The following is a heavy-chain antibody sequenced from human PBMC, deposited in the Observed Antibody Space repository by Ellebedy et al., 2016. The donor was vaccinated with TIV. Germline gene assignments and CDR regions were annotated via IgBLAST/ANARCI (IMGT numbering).Heavy chain of an antibody. CDR3: AKDPWLNYGDSLIQFDY. CDR1: GFTFSSYW. J-gene: IGHJ4*02. V-gene: IGHV3-7*03. Sequence: GGSLRLSCAASGFTFSSYWMSWVRQAPGKGLEWVANIKQDGSEKYYVDSVKGRFTISRDNSKNTLYLQMNSLRAEDTAVYYCAKDPWLNYGDSLIQFDYWGQGTLVTVSS. D-gene: IGHD4-17*01. CDR2: IKQDGSEK.